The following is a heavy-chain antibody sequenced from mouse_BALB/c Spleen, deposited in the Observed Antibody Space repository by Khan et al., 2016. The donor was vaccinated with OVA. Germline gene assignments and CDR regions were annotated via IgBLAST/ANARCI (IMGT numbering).Heavy chain of an antibody. CDR3: ARTARIKY. V-gene: IGHV3-2*02. D-gene: IGHD1-2*01. J-gene: IGHJ2*01. CDR2: ISYSGST. Sequence: EVQLQESGPGLVKPSQSLSLTCTVTGYSITSGYGWNWIRQFPGNKLEWMGYISYSGSTNYNPSLKRRISITRDTSKNQFFLQLNSVTTEDIATYYCARTARIKYWGQGTTLTVSS. CDR1: GYSITSGYG.